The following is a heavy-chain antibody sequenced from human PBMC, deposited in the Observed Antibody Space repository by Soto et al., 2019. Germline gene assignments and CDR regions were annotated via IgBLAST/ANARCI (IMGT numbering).Heavy chain of an antibody. Sequence: ASVKVSCKASGYTFTTYAIHWVRQAPGQSLEWMGWISTDNGNTYYSQKMQARVTITRDTSASTAYMELSRLRSEDTAVYYCARSRVREGYYFDYWGQGALVTVS. CDR2: ISTDNGNT. D-gene: IGHD1-26*01. V-gene: IGHV1-3*04. CDR1: GYTFTTYA. J-gene: IGHJ4*02. CDR3: ARSRVREGYYFDY.